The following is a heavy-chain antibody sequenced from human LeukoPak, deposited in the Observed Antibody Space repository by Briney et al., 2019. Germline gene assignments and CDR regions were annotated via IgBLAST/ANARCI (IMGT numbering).Heavy chain of an antibody. CDR3: ASARGYYDSSGYWSYYYYGMDV. CDR2: INHSGST. V-gene: IGHV4-34*01. J-gene: IGHJ6*02. D-gene: IGHD3-22*01. CDR1: GGSFSGYY. Sequence: KASETLSLTCAVYGGSFSGYYWSWIRQPPGKGLEWIGEINHSGSTNYNPSLKSRVTISVDTSKNQFSLKLSSVTAADTAVYYCASARGYYDSSGYWSYYYYGMDVWGQGTTVTVSS.